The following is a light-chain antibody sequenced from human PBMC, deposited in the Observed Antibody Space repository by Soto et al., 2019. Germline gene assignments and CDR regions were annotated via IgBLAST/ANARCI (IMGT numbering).Light chain of an antibody. V-gene: IGKV3D-20*02. CDR3: QQRHMWPIT. CDR1: QFTNGKY. CDR2: GAS. J-gene: IGKJ5*01. Sequence: VLTQAPYNLSLSPGESATLSCRVSQFTNGKYVAWYQQRHGLPPRLLVYGASKRAPGIPDRFSGSGSGSELTLTISAVEPEDSAVYYCQQRHMWPITFGQGTRLEIK.